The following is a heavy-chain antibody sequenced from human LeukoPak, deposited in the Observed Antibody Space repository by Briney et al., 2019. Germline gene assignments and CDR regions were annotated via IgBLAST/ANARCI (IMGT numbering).Heavy chain of an antibody. J-gene: IGHJ6*04. D-gene: IGHD3-9*01. CDR1: GFTFSSYS. CDR2: ISSSSSYI. V-gene: IGHV3-21*01. Sequence: GGSLRLSCAASGFTFSSYSMNWVRQAPGKGLEWVSSISSSSSYIYYADSVKGRFTISRDNAKNSLYLQMNSLRAEDTAVYYCAGGGRYFDWLLYSSPYYYSMDVWGKGTTVTVSS. CDR3: AGGGRYFDWLLYSSPYYYSMDV.